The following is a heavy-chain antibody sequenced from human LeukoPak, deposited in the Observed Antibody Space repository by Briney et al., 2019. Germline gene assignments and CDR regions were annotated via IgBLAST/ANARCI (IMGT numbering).Heavy chain of an antibody. D-gene: IGHD3-10*01. CDR3: ARGELLVDY. Sequence: ASVKVSCKASGYTFTSYYMHWVRQAPGQGLEWMGIINPSGGSTSYAQKFQGRVTMTRDTSISTAYMDLTRLASDDTAVYYCARGELLVDYWGQGTLVTVSS. CDR2: INPSGGST. CDR1: GYTFTSYY. J-gene: IGHJ4*02. V-gene: IGHV1-46*01.